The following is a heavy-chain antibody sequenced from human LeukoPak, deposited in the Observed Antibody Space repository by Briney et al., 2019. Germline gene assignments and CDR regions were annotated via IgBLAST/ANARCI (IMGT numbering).Heavy chain of an antibody. CDR2: INHSGST. CDR1: GGSFSGYY. J-gene: IGHJ6*03. CDR3: ARTYYGSSAGYYYYYYMDV. D-gene: IGHD3-10*01. Sequence: SETLSLTCAVYGGSFSGYYWSWIRQPPGKGLEWIREINHSGSTNYNPSLKSRVTISVDTSKNQFSLKLSSVTAADTAVYYCARTYYGSSAGYYYYYYMDVWGKGTTVTVSS. V-gene: IGHV4-34*01.